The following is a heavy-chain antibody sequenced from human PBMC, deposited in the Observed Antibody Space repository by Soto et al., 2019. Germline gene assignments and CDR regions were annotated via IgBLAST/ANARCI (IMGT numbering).Heavy chain of an antibody. D-gene: IGHD2-15*01. Sequence: QVQLVQSAAEVKKPGASVKVSCKASGYTLTNYAISWVRQAPGQGPEWMGWINTYNGNSNYAQKFQGRVTMTTDTSTNTAYMELRSLTSDDTAVYYCVRDCTGGSCFYIYWGQGTLVTVSS. CDR3: VRDCTGGSCFYIY. V-gene: IGHV1-18*01. CDR2: INTYNGNS. CDR1: GYTLTNYA. J-gene: IGHJ4*02.